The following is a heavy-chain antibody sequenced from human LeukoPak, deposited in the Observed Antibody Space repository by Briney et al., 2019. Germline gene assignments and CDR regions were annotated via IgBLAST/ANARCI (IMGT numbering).Heavy chain of an antibody. V-gene: IGHV4-59*01. Sequence: SETLSLTCTASGGSINSYYWSWIRQPPGKGLEWIGCIYYSGSSNYNPSLKSRVSISVDTSKNQFSLKLNSVTAADTAVYYCARELGVPEWYFYLWGRGTLVTVSS. J-gene: IGHJ2*01. CDR3: ARELGVPEWYFYL. CDR1: GGSINSYY. D-gene: IGHD7-27*01. CDR2: IYYSGSS.